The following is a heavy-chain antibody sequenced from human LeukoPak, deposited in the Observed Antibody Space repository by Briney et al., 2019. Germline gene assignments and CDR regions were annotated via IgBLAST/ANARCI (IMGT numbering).Heavy chain of an antibody. CDR1: GFTFSYYS. Sequence: GGSLRLSCAASGFTFSYYSMNWVRQAPGKGLEWVANIKQDGSEKYYVDSVKGRFTISRDNAKNSLYLQMNSLRAEDTAVYYCARAKELLWYRFFDYWGQGTLVTVSS. CDR3: ARAKELLWYRFFDY. V-gene: IGHV3-7*01. CDR2: IKQDGSEK. J-gene: IGHJ4*02. D-gene: IGHD1-26*01.